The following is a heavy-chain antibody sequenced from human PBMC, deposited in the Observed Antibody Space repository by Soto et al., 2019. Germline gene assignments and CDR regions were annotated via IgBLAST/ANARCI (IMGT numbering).Heavy chain of an antibody. Sequence: GGSLRLSCAASGFTFSDHSMNWVRQAPGKGLEWISYISNSGNTRYYADSVKGRFTISRDNAKRSLYLQMDSLRDEDTAVYYCAKTGSRTWQLVQINFEYWGQGTLVTVSS. D-gene: IGHD2-15*01. CDR2: ISNSGNTR. CDR1: GFTFSDHS. J-gene: IGHJ4*02. V-gene: IGHV3-48*02. CDR3: AKTGSRTWQLVQINFEY.